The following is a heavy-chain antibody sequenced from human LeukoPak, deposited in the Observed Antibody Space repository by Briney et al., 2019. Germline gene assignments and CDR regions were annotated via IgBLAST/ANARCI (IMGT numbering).Heavy chain of an antibody. CDR2: IYYSGST. CDR1: GGSIISHY. Sequence: SETLSLTCTVSGGSIISHYWRWIRQPPGKGLEWIGYIYYSGSTNYNPSLKSRVTISVDTSKNQFSLKLSSVTAADMAVYYCARVSGTIFGVVDYWGQGTLVTVSS. V-gene: IGHV4-59*11. CDR3: ARVSGTIFGVVDY. D-gene: IGHD3-3*01. J-gene: IGHJ4*02.